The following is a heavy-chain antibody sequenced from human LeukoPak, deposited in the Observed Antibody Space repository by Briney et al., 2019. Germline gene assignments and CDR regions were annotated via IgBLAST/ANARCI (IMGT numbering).Heavy chain of an antibody. Sequence: SETLSLTCAVSGYSISSGYYWGWIRQPPGKGLEWIGSIYHSGSTYYNPSLKSRVTISVDTPKNQFSLKLSSVTAADTDVYYCARRYDFSSGWFPHWFDPWGQGTLVTVSS. V-gene: IGHV4-38-2*01. J-gene: IGHJ5*02. CDR3: ARRYDFSSGWFPHWFDP. CDR2: IYHSGST. D-gene: IGHD6-19*01. CDR1: GYSISSGYY.